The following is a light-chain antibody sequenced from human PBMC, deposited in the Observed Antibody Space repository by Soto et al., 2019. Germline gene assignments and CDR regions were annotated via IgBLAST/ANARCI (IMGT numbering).Light chain of an antibody. J-gene: IGKJ5*01. CDR1: QSVASY. V-gene: IGKV3-11*01. Sequence: EIVLTQSPATLSLSPGEGATLSCRASQSVASYLAWYQQKPGQAPRLLIYGASTRATGIPARFSGSGSGTDFTLTISSLEPEDFAVYYCQQRSNWPSFGQGTRLEIK. CDR2: GAS. CDR3: QQRSNWPS.